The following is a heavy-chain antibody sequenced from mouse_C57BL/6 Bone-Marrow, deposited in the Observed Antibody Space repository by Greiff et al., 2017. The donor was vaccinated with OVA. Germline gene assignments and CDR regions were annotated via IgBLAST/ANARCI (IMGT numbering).Heavy chain of an antibody. D-gene: IGHD2-4*01. J-gene: IGHJ2*01. V-gene: IGHV1-64*01. CDR1: GYTFTSYW. CDR2: IHPNSGST. CDR3: ARRLYYDLFDY. Sequence: QVQLKQPGAELVKPGASVKLSCKASGYTFTSYWMHWVKQRPGQGLEWIGMIHPNSGSTNYNEKFKSKATLTVDKSSSTAYMQLSSLTSEDSAVYYCARRLYYDLFDYWGQGTTLTVSS.